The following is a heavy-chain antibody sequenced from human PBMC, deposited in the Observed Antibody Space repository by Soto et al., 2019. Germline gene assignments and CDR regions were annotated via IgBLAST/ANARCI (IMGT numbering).Heavy chain of an antibody. CDR3: ASTTYYDILTGTPRNNWFDP. V-gene: IGHV4-34*01. Sequence: QVQLQQWGAGLLKPSETLSLTCAVYGGSFSGYYWSWIRQPPGKGLEWIGEINHSGSTNYNPSLKSRVTISVDSSKNQFSLKLSSVTAAYTAVYYCASTTYYDILTGTPRNNWFDPRCQGTLFTVSS. CDR1: GGSFSGYY. D-gene: IGHD3-9*01. J-gene: IGHJ5*02. CDR2: INHSGST.